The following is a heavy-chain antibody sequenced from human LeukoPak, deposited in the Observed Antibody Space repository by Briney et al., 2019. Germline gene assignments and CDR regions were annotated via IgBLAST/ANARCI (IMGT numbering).Heavy chain of an antibody. CDR1: GFTFSSYA. Sequence: GGSLRLSCAASGFTFSSYAMSWVRQAPGKGLEWVSTISGTGSSTYYADSVKGRFTISRDNFKNTLYLQMNSLRAEDTAVYYCAKGGGYSSVGYWGQGILVTVSS. CDR3: AKGGGYSSVGY. V-gene: IGHV3-23*01. CDR2: ISGTGSST. D-gene: IGHD6-25*01. J-gene: IGHJ4*02.